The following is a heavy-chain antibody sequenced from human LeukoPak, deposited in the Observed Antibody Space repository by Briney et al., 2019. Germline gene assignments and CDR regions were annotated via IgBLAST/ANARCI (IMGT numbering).Heavy chain of an antibody. V-gene: IGHV4-61*01. CDR3: ARGLRYYYDSSPEAKFDP. J-gene: IGHJ5*02. CDR2: IYYSGST. CDR1: GASVSSGSYY. Sequence: SETLSLTCNVSGASVSSGSYYWSWIRQPPGKELEWIGYIYYSGSTSYNPSLKSRVTISVDTSKNQFSLKLSSVTAADTAVYYCARGLRYYYDSSPEAKFDPWGQGTLVTVSS. D-gene: IGHD3-22*01.